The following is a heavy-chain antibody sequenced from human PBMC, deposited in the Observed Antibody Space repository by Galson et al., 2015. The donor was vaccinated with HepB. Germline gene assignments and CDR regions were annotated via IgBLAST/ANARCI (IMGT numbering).Heavy chain of an antibody. J-gene: IGHJ6*02. Sequence: SLRLSCAASGFTFSDYYMSWIRQAPGKGLEWVSYISSSGSTIYYADSVKGRFTISRDNAKNSLYLQMNSLRAEDTAVYYCARDHGSVVVAAYYYYGMDVWGQGTTVTVSS. CDR3: ARDHGSVVVAAYYYYGMDV. V-gene: IGHV3-11*01. CDR1: GFTFSDYY. CDR2: ISSSGSTI. D-gene: IGHD2-15*01.